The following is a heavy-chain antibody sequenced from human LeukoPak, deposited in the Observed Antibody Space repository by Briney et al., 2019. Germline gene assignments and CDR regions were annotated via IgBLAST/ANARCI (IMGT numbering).Heavy chain of an antibody. CDR3: ARPRGYSYGFRFCYYMDV. Sequence: SETLSLTCAVYGGSFSGYYWSWIRQPPGKGLEWIGEINHSGSTNYNPSLKSRVTISVDTSKNQFSLKLSSVTAADTAVYYCARPRGYSYGFRFCYYMDVWGKGTTVTVSS. CDR2: INHSGST. J-gene: IGHJ6*03. CDR1: GGSFSGYY. D-gene: IGHD5-18*01. V-gene: IGHV4-34*01.